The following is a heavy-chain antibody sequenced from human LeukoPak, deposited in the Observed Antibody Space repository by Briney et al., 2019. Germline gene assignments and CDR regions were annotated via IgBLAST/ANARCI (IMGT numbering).Heavy chain of an antibody. CDR3: AKGDYGGNSPDY. CDR1: GFTFSNYL. Sequence: GGSLRLSCVGSGFTFSNYLMNWVRQAPGKGLEWVSLISWDGGSTYYADSVKGRFTISRDNSKNSLYLQMKSLRIDDTALYYCAKGDYGGNSPDYWGQGTLVTVSS. J-gene: IGHJ4*01. V-gene: IGHV3-43*01. D-gene: IGHD4-23*01. CDR2: ISWDGGST.